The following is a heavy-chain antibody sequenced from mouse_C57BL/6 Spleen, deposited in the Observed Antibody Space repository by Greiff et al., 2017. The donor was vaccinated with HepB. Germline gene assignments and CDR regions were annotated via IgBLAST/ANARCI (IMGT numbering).Heavy chain of an antibody. CDR1: GYTFTSYG. Sequence: QVQLQQSGAELARPGASVKLSCKASGYTFTSYGISWVKQRTGQGLEWIGEIYPRSGNTYYNEKFKGKATLTADKSSSTAYMELRSLTSEASAVYFCARVYGSSYGYFDVWGTGTTVTVSS. CDR2: IYPRSGNT. D-gene: IGHD1-1*01. V-gene: IGHV1-81*01. J-gene: IGHJ1*03. CDR3: ARVYGSSYGYFDV.